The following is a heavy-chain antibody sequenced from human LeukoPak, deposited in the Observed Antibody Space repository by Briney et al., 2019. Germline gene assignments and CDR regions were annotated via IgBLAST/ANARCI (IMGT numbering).Heavy chain of an antibody. V-gene: IGHV3-30*04. Sequence: PGGSLRLSCAASGFTFSSYAMHWVRQAPGKGLEWVALISYDGSKNNYADSVKGRFTISRGNSNNTLYLQMNSLRAEDTAVYYCARGGYNSDWSRIDYWGQGTLVTVSS. J-gene: IGHJ4*02. CDR1: GFTFSSYA. CDR2: ISYDGSKN. D-gene: IGHD6-19*01. CDR3: ARGGYNSDWSRIDY.